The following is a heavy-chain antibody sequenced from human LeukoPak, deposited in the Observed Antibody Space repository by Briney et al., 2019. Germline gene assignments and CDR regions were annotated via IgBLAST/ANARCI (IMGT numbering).Heavy chain of an antibody. CDR3: ARDESLDN. V-gene: IGHV3-30*01. CDR1: GFTFRRYA. J-gene: IGHJ4*02. CDR2: ISFDGNQK. Sequence: TGGSLRLSCAASGFTFRRYAMHWVREAPGRGLECVAVISFDGNQKNYADSVRGRFTISRDSSKSTLYLQMNSLRVEDTAIYYCARDESLDNCGQGTLVTVSS.